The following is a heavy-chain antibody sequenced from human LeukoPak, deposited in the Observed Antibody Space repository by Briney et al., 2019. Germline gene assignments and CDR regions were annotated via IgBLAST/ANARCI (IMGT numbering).Heavy chain of an antibody. CDR1: GFNFNTYG. J-gene: IGHJ5*02. CDR3: AGEVVRDVSGVDYTWLDP. V-gene: IGHV3-33*01. Sequence: PGGSLGLSCAASGFNFNTYGMHWVRQTPGKGLEWVAVIWHDGSDEYYADSVKGRFTISRDNSKSLVYLQMDSLRDEDTAVYYCAGEVVRDVSGVDYTWLDPWGQGTLVFVSA. CDR2: IWHDGSDE. D-gene: IGHD2-8*01.